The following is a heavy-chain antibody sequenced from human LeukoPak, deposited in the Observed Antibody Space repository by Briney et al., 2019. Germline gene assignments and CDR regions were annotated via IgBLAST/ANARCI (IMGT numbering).Heavy chain of an antibody. V-gene: IGHV3-15*01. D-gene: IGHD6-19*01. CDR2: VRAKTEGGTT. J-gene: IGHJ4*02. Sequence: PGGSLRLSCAASGFTFTSVWMSWVRQAPGKGLEWVGCVRAKTEGGTTDYAAPVKGRFTISRDDSTNTLYLQMNSLKTEDTAVYYCASHSSYWLLGYWGQGTLVTVSS. CDR1: GFTFTSVW. CDR3: ASHSSYWLLGY.